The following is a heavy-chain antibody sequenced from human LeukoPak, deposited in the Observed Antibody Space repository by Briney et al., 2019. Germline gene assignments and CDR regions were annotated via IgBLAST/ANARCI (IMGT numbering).Heavy chain of an antibody. D-gene: IGHD3-10*01. J-gene: IGHJ4*02. CDR1: GGSFSGYY. CDR2: INHSGST. CDR3: AREYGSGSYSPAY. V-gene: IGHV4-34*01. Sequence: SETLSLTCAVYGGSFSGYYWSWIRQPPGKGLEWIGEINHSGSTNYNPSLKSRVTISVDTSKNQFSLKLSSVTAADTAVYYCAREYGSGSYSPAYWGQGTLVTVSS.